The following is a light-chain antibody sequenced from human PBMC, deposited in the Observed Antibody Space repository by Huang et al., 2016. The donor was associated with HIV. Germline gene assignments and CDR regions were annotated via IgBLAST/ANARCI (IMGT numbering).Light chain of an antibody. Sequence: EIVLTQSPATLSWSPVERSTLSCRASQSVSSYLAWFQQKPGQAPRLLIYDASNRATVTAARFSGSVSGTYFTLTSSLLEAEDFAFYYCQQHRNWPTTFGQGTRLE. J-gene: IGKJ5*01. CDR1: QSVSSY. V-gene: IGKV3-11*01. CDR2: DAS. CDR3: QQHRNWPTT.